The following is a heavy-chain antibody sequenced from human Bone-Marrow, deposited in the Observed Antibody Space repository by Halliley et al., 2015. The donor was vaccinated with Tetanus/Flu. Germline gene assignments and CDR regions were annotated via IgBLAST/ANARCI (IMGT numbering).Heavy chain of an antibody. CDR3: AEEFDHGFPS. Sequence: KGLEWVSFFFGGGATYYADSVKGRFTISRDTSRNIVYLQMNNLRAEDPAVYYCAEEFDHGFPSWGQGTLVTVSS. J-gene: IGHJ4*02. V-gene: IGHV3-53*01. D-gene: IGHD3-10*01. CDR2: FFGGGAT.